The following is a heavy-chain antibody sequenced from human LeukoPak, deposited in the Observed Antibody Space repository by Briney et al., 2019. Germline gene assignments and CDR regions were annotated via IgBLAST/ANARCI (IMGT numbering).Heavy chain of an antibody. V-gene: IGHV1-69*05. CDR2: IIPIFNTA. J-gene: IGHJ5*02. CDR1: GGTFSNYA. Sequence: SSVKVSCKASGGTFSNYAINWVRQAPGQGLEWMGGIIPIFNTANYAQKFQGRVTITTDESTNTAYMELSSLRSEDTAVYYCARGPNMAYCGGDCRWFDPWGQGTLVTVSS. D-gene: IGHD2-21*02. CDR3: ARGPNMAYCGGDCRWFDP.